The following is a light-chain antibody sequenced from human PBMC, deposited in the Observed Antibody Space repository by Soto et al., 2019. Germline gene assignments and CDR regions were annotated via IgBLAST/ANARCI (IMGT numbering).Light chain of an antibody. CDR2: DAS. CDR3: QQYNSYRG. CDR1: QSISSW. Sequence: DIHMTQSPSTLSASVGDRVTITCRASQSISSWLAWYQQKPGKAPKLLIYDASSLESGVPSRFSGSGSGTEFTLTISSLQPDDFATYYCQQYNSYRGFGQGTKVDIK. J-gene: IGKJ1*01. V-gene: IGKV1-5*01.